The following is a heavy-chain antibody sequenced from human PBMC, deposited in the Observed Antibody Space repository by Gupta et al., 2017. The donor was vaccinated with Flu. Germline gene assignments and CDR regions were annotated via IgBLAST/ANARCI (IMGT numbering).Heavy chain of an antibody. V-gene: IGHV3-15*01. D-gene: IGHD2-2*01. CDR3: TTPRYCTSTSCGSIDY. J-gene: IGHJ4*02. Sequence: GKGLEWVGRIKSKSEGETIDDAAPVKGRFTISKEASMGTLYLRMDSLKTEDTAVYYCTTPRYCTSTSCGSIDYWGQGTLVTDSS. CDR2: IKSKSEGETI.